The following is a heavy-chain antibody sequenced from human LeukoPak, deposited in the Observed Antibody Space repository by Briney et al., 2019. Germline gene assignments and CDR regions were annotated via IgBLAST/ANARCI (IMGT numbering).Heavy chain of an antibody. J-gene: IGHJ4*02. D-gene: IGHD6-6*01. CDR2: INPNSGGT. CDR3: ARIPEYSSSSAHY. Sequence: GASVKVSCKASGYTFTRYYMHWVRQAPGQGLEWMGWINPNSGGTNYAQKFQGRVTMTRDTSISTAYMELSRLRSDDTAVYYCARIPEYSSSSAHYWGQGTLVTVSS. CDR1: GYTFTRYY. V-gene: IGHV1-2*02.